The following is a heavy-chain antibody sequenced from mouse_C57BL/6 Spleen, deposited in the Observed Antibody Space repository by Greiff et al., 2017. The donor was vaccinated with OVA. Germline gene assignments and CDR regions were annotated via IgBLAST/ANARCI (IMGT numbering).Heavy chain of an antibody. CDR2: INPNNGGT. V-gene: IGHV1-18*01. Sequence: DVQLQQSGPELVKPGASVKIPCKASGYTFTDYNMDWVKQSHGKSLEWIGDINPNNGGTIYNQKFKGKATLTVDKSSSTAYMELRSLTSEDTAVYYCAINYGSSYVFDYWGQGTTLTVSS. CDR1: GYTFTDYN. J-gene: IGHJ2*01. CDR3: AINYGSSYVFDY. D-gene: IGHD1-1*01.